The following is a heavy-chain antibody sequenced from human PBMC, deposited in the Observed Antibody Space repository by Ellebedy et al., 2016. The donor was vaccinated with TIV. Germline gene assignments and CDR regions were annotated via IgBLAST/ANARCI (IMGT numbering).Heavy chain of an antibody. V-gene: IGHV4-61*01. CDR1: GGSISSSTYY. CDR2: IYSSGTT. D-gene: IGHD4-17*01. CDR3: ARHRVTTHSDDGFDM. Sequence: SETLSLTCTVSGGSISSSTYYCSWIRQPPGKGLEWLGFIYSSGTTNYNRSLKSRASISVDTSKNQFSLRLSSVTAADTAVYYCARHRVTTHSDDGFDMWGQGTMVTVSS. J-gene: IGHJ3*02.